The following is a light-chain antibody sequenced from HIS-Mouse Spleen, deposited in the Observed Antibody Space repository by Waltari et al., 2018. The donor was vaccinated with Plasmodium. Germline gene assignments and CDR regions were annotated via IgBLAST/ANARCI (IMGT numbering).Light chain of an antibody. CDR3: QQRSNWPPIT. CDR1: QSVSSY. J-gene: IGKJ5*01. CDR2: DAS. Sequence: EFVLTQSPATLPLSPGKRATLSCRASQSVSSYLAWYQQKPGQAPRLLIYDASNRATGIPARFSGSGSGTDFTLTISSLEPEDFAVYYCQQRSNWPPITFGQGTRLEIK. V-gene: IGKV3-11*01.